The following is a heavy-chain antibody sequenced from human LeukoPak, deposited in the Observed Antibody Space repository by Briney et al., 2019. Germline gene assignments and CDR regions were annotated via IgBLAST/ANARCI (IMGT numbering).Heavy chain of an antibody. CDR2: IYYSGST. CDR3: ARSTTVTTSFFDY. CDR1: GGSISSYY. J-gene: IGHJ4*02. Sequence: ASETLSLTCTVSGGSISSYYWSWIRQPPGKGLEWIGYIYYSGSTNYNPSLKSRVTISVDTSKNQFSLKLSSVTAADTAVYYCARSTTVTTSFFDYWGQGTLVTVSS. V-gene: IGHV4-59*08. D-gene: IGHD4-11*01.